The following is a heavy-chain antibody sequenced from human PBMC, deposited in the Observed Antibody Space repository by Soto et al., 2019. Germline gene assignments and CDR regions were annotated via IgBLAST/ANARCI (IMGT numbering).Heavy chain of an antibody. J-gene: IGHJ6*02. CDR2: ISAYNGNT. CDR1: GYTFTSYG. CDR3: ARVPVVVVAATYPDVKAV. Sequence: ASVKVSCKASGYTFTSYGISWVRQAPGQGLEWMGWISAYNGNTNYAQKLQGRVTMTTDTSTSTAYMELRSLRSDDTAVYYCARVPVVVVAATYPDVKAVSGQGTTVPVSS. D-gene: IGHD2-15*01. V-gene: IGHV1-18*01.